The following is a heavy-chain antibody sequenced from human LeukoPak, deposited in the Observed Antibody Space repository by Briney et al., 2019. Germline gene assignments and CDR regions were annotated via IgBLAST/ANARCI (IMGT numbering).Heavy chain of an antibody. V-gene: IGHV3-23*01. CDR2: ISGSGDNT. D-gene: IGHD3-22*01. CDR3: AKDLLQTFFFDSSGYYSDAFGM. Sequence: GGSLRLSCAASEFTFGDFAMSWVRQAPGKGLEWFSTISGSGDNTYYADSVKGRFTISRDNSKNTLSLHMNTLRAEDTAVYYCAKDLLQTFFFDSSGYYSDAFGMWGQGTMVTVSP. CDR1: EFTFGDFA. J-gene: IGHJ3*02.